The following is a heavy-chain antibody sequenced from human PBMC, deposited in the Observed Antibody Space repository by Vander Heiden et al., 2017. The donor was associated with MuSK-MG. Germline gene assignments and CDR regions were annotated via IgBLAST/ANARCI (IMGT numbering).Heavy chain of an antibody. V-gene: IGHV3-33*01. CDR2: IWYDGSNK. CDR1: GFTFSSYG. D-gene: IGHD7-27*01. CDR3: ARERTGGYYGMDV. Sequence: QVQLVESGGGVVQPGRSLRLSCAASGFTFSSYGMHWVRQAPGKGLEWVAVIWYDGSNKYYADSVKGRFTISRDNSKNTLYLQMNSLRAEDTAVYYCARERTGGYYGMDVWGQGTTVTVSS. J-gene: IGHJ6*02.